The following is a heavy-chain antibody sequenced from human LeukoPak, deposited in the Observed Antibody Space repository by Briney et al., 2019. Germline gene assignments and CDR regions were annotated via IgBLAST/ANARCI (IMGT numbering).Heavy chain of an antibody. D-gene: IGHD2-8*01. CDR3: AKEEICANGVWSSGMDV. V-gene: IGHV3-74*01. CDR1: GFTISSNW. Sequence: PGGSLRLSCAASGFTISSNWMHWVRQAPGKGLLRVSRINRDGSDTSYADSVKGRFTISRDNAKNTLYLQMRSLRVDDTAVYYCAKEEICANGVWSSGMDVWGKGTTVTVSS. J-gene: IGHJ6*03. CDR2: INRDGSDT.